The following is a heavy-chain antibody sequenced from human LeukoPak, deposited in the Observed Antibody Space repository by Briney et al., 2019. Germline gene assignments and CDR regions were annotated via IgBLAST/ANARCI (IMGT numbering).Heavy chain of an antibody. J-gene: IGHJ4*02. CDR3: ARQGELEVLDY. Sequence: SETLSLTCTVSGYSISSGYYWGWIRQPPGKGLEWIGSIYHSGSTYYNPSLKSRVTISVDTSKNQFSLKVSSVTAADTAVYYCARQGELEVLDYWGQGILVTVSS. V-gene: IGHV4-38-2*02. CDR1: GYSISSGYY. CDR2: IYHSGST. D-gene: IGHD1-1*01.